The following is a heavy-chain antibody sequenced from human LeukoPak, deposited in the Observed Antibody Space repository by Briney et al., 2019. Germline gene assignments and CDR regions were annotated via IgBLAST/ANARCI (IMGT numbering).Heavy chain of an antibody. Sequence: SETLSLTCTVSGGSISSYYWSWIRQPAGKGLEWIGRIYTSGSTNYNPSLKSRVTMSVDTSKNQFSLKLSSVTAADTAVYYCARGGYSYGYYYYYYMDVWGKGTTVTISS. CDR1: GGSISSYY. D-gene: IGHD5-18*01. V-gene: IGHV4-4*07. CDR3: ARGGYSYGYYYYYYMDV. J-gene: IGHJ6*03. CDR2: IYTSGST.